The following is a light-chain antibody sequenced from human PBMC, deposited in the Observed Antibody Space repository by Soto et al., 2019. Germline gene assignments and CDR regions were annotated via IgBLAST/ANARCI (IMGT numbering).Light chain of an antibody. CDR3: SSYAGTNSHVV. V-gene: IGLV2-8*01. CDR1: RSDVGGYNF. J-gene: IGLJ2*01. Sequence: QSALTQPPSASGSPGQSVTISCTGTRSDVGGYNFVSWYQQHPGKAPKLMIYEVSKRPSGVPDRFSGSKSGNTASLTVSGLQAEDEADYYCSSYAGTNSHVVFGGGTKLTVL. CDR2: EVS.